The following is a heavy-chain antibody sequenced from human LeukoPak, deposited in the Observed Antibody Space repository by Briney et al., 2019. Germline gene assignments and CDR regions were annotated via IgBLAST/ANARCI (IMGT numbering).Heavy chain of an antibody. Sequence: GGSLRLSCAASGFTFSSYSMNWVRQAPGKGLEWVSSISSSSSYIYYADSVKGRFTISRDNAKNSLYLQMNSLRAEDTAVYYCAREPTSNYYYYMDVWGKGTTVTVSS. V-gene: IGHV3-21*01. CDR3: AREPTSNYYYYMDV. CDR2: ISSSSSYI. D-gene: IGHD6-6*01. CDR1: GFTFSSYS. J-gene: IGHJ6*03.